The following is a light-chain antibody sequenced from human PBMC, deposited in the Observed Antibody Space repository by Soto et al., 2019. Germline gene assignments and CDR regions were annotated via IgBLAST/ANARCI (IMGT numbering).Light chain of an antibody. J-gene: IGKJ5*01. V-gene: IGKV3-15*01. Sequence: EIVMTQSPATLSVSPGERATLSCRASQSVSSNLAWYQQKPGQAPRLLIYGASTRATGIPARFSGSGSGTDFFFSFSSLQSEDFAVYYCQQYNNWPLFAQGTRLEIK. CDR2: GAS. CDR1: QSVSSN. CDR3: QQYNNWPL.